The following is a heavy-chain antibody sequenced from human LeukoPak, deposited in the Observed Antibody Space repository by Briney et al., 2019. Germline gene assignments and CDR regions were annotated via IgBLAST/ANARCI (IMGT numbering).Heavy chain of an antibody. J-gene: IGHJ3*02. Sequence: GRSLRLSCAASGFTFSSYAMHWVRQAPGKGLEWVAVISYDGSNKYYADSVKGRFTISRDNSKNTLYLQMNSLRAEDTAVYYCARIVDSTSSPFDIWGQGTMVTVSS. D-gene: IGHD2-2*01. CDR3: ARIVDSTSSPFDI. CDR1: GFTFSSYA. V-gene: IGHV3-30-3*01. CDR2: ISYDGSNK.